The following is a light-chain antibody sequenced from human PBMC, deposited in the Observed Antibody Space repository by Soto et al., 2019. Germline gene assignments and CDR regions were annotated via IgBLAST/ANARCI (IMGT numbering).Light chain of an antibody. J-gene: IGKJ4*01. CDR2: DAF. CDR3: QQYASSPLV. V-gene: IGKV3D-20*01. Sequence: EIVLTQSPATLSLSPGERATLSCGASQSLSNNYLAWYQQKPGLAPRLLIYDAFSRATGISDRFSGSGSGTDFTLTISRLEPEDFAVYYCQQYASSPLVFGGGTKVEIK. CDR1: QSLSNNY.